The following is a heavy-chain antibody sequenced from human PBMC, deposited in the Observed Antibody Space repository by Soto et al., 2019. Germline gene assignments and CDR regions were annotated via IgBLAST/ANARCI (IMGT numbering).Heavy chain of an antibody. J-gene: IGHJ3*02. CDR2: VSGSGIT. V-gene: IGHV3-23*04. D-gene: IGHD2-15*01. CDR1: GFTFGDYT. CDR3: VWYCRGDSCYGLGSFDI. Sequence: EVQLVESGGGLVQPGGSLRLSCVASGFTFGDYTMSWVRQAPGKGLEWVSGVSGSGITHYADAVKGYITTSRDNSKNTVYLQLNSLRVEDMGIYYCVWYCRGDSCYGLGSFDIWGQGTMVTVSS.